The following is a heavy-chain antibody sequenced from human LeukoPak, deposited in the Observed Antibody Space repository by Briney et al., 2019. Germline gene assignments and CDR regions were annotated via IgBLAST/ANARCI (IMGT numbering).Heavy chain of an antibody. V-gene: IGHV1-46*01. D-gene: IGHD5-12*01. J-gene: IGHJ5*02. CDR1: GYTFTDYY. Sequence: ASVKVSCKASGYTFTDYYMHWVQQAPGQGLEWMGIINPSGDNTWYAQKFQGRVTMTRDMATSTDYMEVSSLRSEDTAVYYCARNNSVGDSAWWFDPWGQGTLVTVSS. CDR2: INPSGDNT. CDR3: ARNNSVGDSAWWFDP.